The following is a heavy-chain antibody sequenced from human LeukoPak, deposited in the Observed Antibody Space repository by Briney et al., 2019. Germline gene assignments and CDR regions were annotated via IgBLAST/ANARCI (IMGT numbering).Heavy chain of an antibody. CDR3: ARGGPVTTPFDY. Sequence: SETLSLTCAVYGGSSSGYYWSWIRQPPGKGLEWIGEINHSGSTNYNPSLKSRVTISVDTSKNQFSLKLSSVTAADTAVYYCARGGPVTTPFDYWGQGTLVTVSS. V-gene: IGHV4-34*01. D-gene: IGHD4-17*01. J-gene: IGHJ4*02. CDR2: INHSGST. CDR1: GGSSSGYY.